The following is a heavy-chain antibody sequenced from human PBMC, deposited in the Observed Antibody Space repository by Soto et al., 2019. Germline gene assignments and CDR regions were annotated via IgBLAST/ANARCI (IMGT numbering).Heavy chain of an antibody. CDR2: IYYSGST. D-gene: IGHD3-22*01. Sequence: SETLSLTCTVSGGSISSYYWSWIRQPPGKGLEWIGYIYYSGSTNYNPSLKSRVTISVDTSKNQFSLKLSSVTAADTAVYYCARLPYYYDSSGYWGQGTLVTVSS. CDR3: ARLPYYYDSSGY. J-gene: IGHJ4*02. V-gene: IGHV4-59*08. CDR1: GGSISSYY.